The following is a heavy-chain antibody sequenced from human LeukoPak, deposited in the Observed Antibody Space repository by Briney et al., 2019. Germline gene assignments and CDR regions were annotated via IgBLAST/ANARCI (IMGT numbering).Heavy chain of an antibody. D-gene: IGHD2-2*03. V-gene: IGHV4-39*07. CDR2: IYYSGST. J-gene: IGHJ4*02. CDR1: GGSISSSSYY. Sequence: SETLSLTCTVSGGSISSSSYYWGWIRQPPGKGLEWIGSIYYSGSTYYNPSLKSRVTISVDTSKNQFSLKLSSVTAADTAVYYCARVGWGIGYCSGTSCWGILDYWGQGTLVTVSS. CDR3: ARVGWGIGYCSGTSCWGILDY.